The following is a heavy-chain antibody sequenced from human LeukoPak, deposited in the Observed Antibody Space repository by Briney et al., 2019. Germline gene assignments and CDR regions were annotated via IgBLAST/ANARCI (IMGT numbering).Heavy chain of an antibody. CDR3: AKDSDTAMFYFDY. J-gene: IGHJ4*02. CDR2: IRYDGSNK. Sequence: GGSLRLSCAASGFTFSSYGMHWVRQAPDKGLEWVAFIRYDGSNKYYADSVKGRFTISRDNSKNTLYLQMNSLRAEDTAVYYCAKDSDTAMFYFDYWGQGTLVTVSS. V-gene: IGHV3-30*02. CDR1: GFTFSSYG. D-gene: IGHD5-18*01.